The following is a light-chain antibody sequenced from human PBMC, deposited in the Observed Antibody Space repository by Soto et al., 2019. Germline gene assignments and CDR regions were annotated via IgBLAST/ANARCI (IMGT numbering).Light chain of an antibody. CDR1: RSNIGAGYD. V-gene: IGLV1-40*01. CDR3: QSYDSSLSGSV. J-gene: IGLJ3*02. Sequence: QSVLTQPPSVSGAPGQRVTLSCTGSRSNIGAGYDVHWYQQLPGTAPKLLIYGNSHRPSGVPDRFSGSKSGTSASLAITGLQAEDEADYYCQSYDSSLSGSVFGGGTKLTVL. CDR2: GNS.